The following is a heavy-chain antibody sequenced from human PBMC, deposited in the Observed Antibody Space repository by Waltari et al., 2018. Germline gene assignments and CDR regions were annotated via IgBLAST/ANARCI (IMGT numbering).Heavy chain of an antibody. Sequence: QVQLQESGPGLVKPSETLSLTCTVSGGSISSYYWSWIRQPPGKGLEWIGYIYYSGSTNYNPTLKSRVTISVDTSKNQFSLKLSSVTAADTAVYYCARGSTVTTIFDYWGQGTLVTVSS. CDR3: ARGSTVTTIFDY. J-gene: IGHJ4*02. CDR2: IYYSGST. CDR1: GGSISSYY. V-gene: IGHV4-59*01. D-gene: IGHD4-17*01.